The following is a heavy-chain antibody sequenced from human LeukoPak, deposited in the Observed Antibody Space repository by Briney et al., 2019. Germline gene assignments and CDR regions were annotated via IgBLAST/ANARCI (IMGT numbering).Heavy chain of an antibody. CDR3: ARSSSGWSHGGY. Sequence: SETLSLTCTVSGGSISSYYWSWIRQPPGKGLEWIGYIYYSGSTNYNPPLKSRVTISVDTSKNQFSLKLSSVTAADTAVYYCARSSSGWSHGGYWGQGTLVTVSS. D-gene: IGHD6-19*01. CDR2: IYYSGST. V-gene: IGHV4-59*01. CDR1: GGSISSYY. J-gene: IGHJ4*02.